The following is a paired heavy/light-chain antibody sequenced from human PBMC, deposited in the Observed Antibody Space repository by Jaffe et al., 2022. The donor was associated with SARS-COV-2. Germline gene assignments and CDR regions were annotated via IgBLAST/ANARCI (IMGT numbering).Light chain of an antibody. CDR3: GSYRGTSSWV. CDR2: DVS. J-gene: IGLJ3*02. Sequence: QSALTQPASVSGSPGQSITISCTGTSSDLGGYNDVSWYQQHPGKAPKLMIYDVSNRPSGVSNRFSGSKSGNTASLTISGLQAEDEADYYCGSYRGTSSWVFGGGTKLTVL. CDR1: SSDLGGYND. V-gene: IGLV2-14*01.
Heavy chain of an antibody. V-gene: IGHV3-7*03. CDR1: GFTFSSYW. J-gene: IGHJ4*02. CDR2: IKEDGSEK. Sequence: EVQLVESGGGLVQPGGSLRLSCAASGFTFSSYWMTWVRQAPGKGLEWVANIKEDGSEKYYVDSVKGRFTISRDNAKNSLYLQMNSLRAEDTAVYYCARDPDWGQGTLVTVSS. CDR3: ARDPD.